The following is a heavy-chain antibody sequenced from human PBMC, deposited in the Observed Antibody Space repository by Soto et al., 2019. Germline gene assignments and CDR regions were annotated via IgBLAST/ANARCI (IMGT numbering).Heavy chain of an antibody. Sequence: GGSLRLSCQASGFNFDNYGRHWVRQAPGKGLEWVAVITYDGSNKYYADSVKGRFTISRDNSKNTLSLHLNTLKPEDTAVYHCAKDRVGGTFYTPLGFWGQGTLVTVYS. CDR2: ITYDGSNK. V-gene: IGHV3-30*18. CDR3: AKDRVGGTFYTPLGF. CDR1: GFNFDNYG. J-gene: IGHJ4*02. D-gene: IGHD1-7*01.